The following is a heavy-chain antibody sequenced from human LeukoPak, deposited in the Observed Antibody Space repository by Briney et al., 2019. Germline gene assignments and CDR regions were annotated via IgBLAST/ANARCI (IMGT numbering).Heavy chain of an antibody. Sequence: PGRSLRLSCAASGFTFSSYAMHWVRQAPGKGLEWVAVISYDGSNKYYADSVKGRFTISRDNSKNTLYLHMNSLRAEDTAVYYCARDTSAAGTGWFDPWGQGTLVTVSS. J-gene: IGHJ5*02. D-gene: IGHD6-13*01. CDR1: GFTFSSYA. CDR3: ARDTSAAGTGWFDP. CDR2: ISYDGSNK. V-gene: IGHV3-30*01.